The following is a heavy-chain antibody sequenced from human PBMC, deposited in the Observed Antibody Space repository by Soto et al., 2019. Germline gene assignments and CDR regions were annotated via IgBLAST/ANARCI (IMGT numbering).Heavy chain of an antibody. CDR3: ANGAGGGDLTGGDYYYMDV. CDR1: GFTFSSYA. Sequence: EVQLLESGGGLVQPGGSLRLSCAASGFTFSSYAMSWVRQAPGKGLEWVSAISDSGGSTYYADSVKGRFTISRDNSKNTLYLQMSSLRAEDTAAYYCANGAGGGDLTGGDYYYMDVWGKGTTVTVSS. D-gene: IGHD4-17*01. J-gene: IGHJ6*03. CDR2: ISDSGGST. V-gene: IGHV3-23*01.